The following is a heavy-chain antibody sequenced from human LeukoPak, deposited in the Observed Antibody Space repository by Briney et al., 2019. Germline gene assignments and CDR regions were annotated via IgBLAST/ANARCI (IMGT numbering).Heavy chain of an antibody. D-gene: IGHD3-10*01. CDR3: ARDRYGSGSYDY. Sequence: GASVKVSCKASGGTFSSYAISWVRQAPGQGLEWMGGIIPIFGTANYAQKFQGRVTITADEPTSTAYMELSSLRSEGTAVYYCARDRYGSGSYDYWGQGTLVTVSS. CDR2: IIPIFGTA. CDR1: GGTFSSYA. J-gene: IGHJ4*02. V-gene: IGHV1-69*13.